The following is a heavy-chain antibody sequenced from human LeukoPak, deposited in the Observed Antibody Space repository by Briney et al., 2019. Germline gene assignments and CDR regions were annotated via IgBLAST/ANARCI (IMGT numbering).Heavy chain of an antibody. J-gene: IGHJ4*02. D-gene: IGHD6-19*01. CDR2: IYYSGST. CDR3: ARHRYSSAWSVVDY. CDR1: GGSISTYY. V-gene: IGHV4-59*08. Sequence: PSETLSLTCTVSGGSISTYYWSWIRQPPGKGLEWIGNIYYSGSTNYNPSLKSRVTISVDTSKNQFSLKLTAVTAADTAVYYCARHRYSSAWSVVDYWSQGTLVTVSS.